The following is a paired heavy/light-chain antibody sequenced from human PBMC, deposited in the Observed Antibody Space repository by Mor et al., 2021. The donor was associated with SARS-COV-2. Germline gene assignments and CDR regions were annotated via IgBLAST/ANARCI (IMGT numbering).Light chain of an antibody. CDR2: STS. V-gene: IGKV3-20*01. CDR1: QTIGSNF. J-gene: IGKJ2*01. CDR3: QQYGSSLRRT. Sequence: EIVLTQSPGTLSLSPGERATLSCRASQTIGSNFLAWYQQKPFQAPRLLIYSTSTRATGIPDRFSGSGSGTDFTLTINRLEPDDFAVYYCQQYGSSLRRTFGQGTKLEIK.
Heavy chain of an antibody. CDR3: ATTKRTVVQGDY. V-gene: IGHV1-46*01. CDR2: INPSGGAT. D-gene: IGHD3-10*01. CDR1: GYTFLSYF. Sequence: QVQLVQSGAEVKKPGASVKISCKASGYTFLSYFMHWVRQAPGQGLEWMGVINPSGGATTYAQKFQGRVTMTRDTSTSTVYMELGSLRSDDTAVYFCATTKRTVVQGDYWGQGTLVTVS. J-gene: IGHJ4*02.